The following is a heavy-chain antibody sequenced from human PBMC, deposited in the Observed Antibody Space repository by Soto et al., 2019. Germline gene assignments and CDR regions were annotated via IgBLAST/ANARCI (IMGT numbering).Heavy chain of an antibody. CDR1: GGTFSSYA. CDR3: ATDSRVVITTYDAFDI. J-gene: IGHJ3*02. Sequence: QVQLVQSGAEVKKPGSSVKVSCKASGGTFSSYAISWVRQAPGQGLEWMGGIIPIFGTANYAQKFQGRVTITADKSTSTAYMELSSLRSEDTAVYYCATDSRVVITTYDAFDIWGQGTMATVSS. V-gene: IGHV1-69*06. D-gene: IGHD3-22*01. CDR2: IIPIFGTA.